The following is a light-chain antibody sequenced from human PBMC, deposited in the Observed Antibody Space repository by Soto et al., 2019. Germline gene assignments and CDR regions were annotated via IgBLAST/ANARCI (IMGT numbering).Light chain of an antibody. CDR1: RDIRDD. Sequence: DIQMTQSPSSLSASVGDRVTITCRASRDIRDDLDWYQHKPGKTPQRLISAASTLQNGVPSRFTGSGSGTEFTLTISSLQPDDFATYYCLQHNTYPWMFGQGTKVEIK. V-gene: IGKV1-17*01. CDR2: AAS. CDR3: LQHNTYPWM. J-gene: IGKJ1*01.